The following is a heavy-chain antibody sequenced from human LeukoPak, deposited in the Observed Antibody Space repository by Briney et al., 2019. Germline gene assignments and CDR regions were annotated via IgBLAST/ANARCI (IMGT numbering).Heavy chain of an antibody. Sequence: PSETLSLTCTVSGDSISSHSWCWIRQPPGKGLEWIGYIYHSGSTNYNPSLKGRVTISVDTSTNQSSLKLSSVTAADAAVYYCARRGGGLDYWGQGTLVTVSS. J-gene: IGHJ4*02. D-gene: IGHD2-15*01. V-gene: IGHV4-59*08. CDR1: GDSISSHS. CDR3: ARRGGGLDY. CDR2: IYHSGST.